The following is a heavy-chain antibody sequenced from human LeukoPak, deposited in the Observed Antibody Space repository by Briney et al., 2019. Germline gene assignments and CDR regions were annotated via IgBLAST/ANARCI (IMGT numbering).Heavy chain of an antibody. D-gene: IGHD3-3*01. CDR3: ARDGSYDFWSGYHDAFDI. CDR2: IKQDGSEK. CDR1: GFTFSSYA. V-gene: IGHV3-7*01. J-gene: IGHJ3*02. Sequence: GGSLRLSCAASGFTFSSYAMSWVRQAPGKGLEWVANIKQDGSEKYYVDSVKGRFTISRDNAKNSLYLQMNSLRAEDTAVYYCARDGSYDFWSGYHDAFDIWGQGTMVTVSS.